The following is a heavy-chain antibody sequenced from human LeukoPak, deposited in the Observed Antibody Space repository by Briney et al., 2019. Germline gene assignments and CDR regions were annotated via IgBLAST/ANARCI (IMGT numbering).Heavy chain of an antibody. J-gene: IGHJ5*02. CDR2: INHSGST. Sequence: SETLSLTCAVYGGSFSGYYWSWIRQPPGKGLEWIGEINHSGSTNYNPSPKSRVTISVDTSKNQFSLKLSSVTAADTAVYYCARGRRSTNPPHWFDPWGQGTLVTVSS. CDR1: GGSFSGYY. D-gene: IGHD2-2*01. CDR3: ARGRRSTNPPHWFDP. V-gene: IGHV4-34*01.